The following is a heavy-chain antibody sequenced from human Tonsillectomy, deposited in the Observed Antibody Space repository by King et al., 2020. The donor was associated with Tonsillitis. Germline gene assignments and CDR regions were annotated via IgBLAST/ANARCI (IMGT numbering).Heavy chain of an antibody. Sequence: VQLVESGGGLVKPGGSLRLSCAASGFTFSAYSMNWVRQAPGKGLEWVSSISRSSSYIYYADSVKGRFTISRDNAKNSLYLQMNSLRAEDTAVDYCATGSSSAAGNWFDPWGQGTLVTVSS. CDR2: ISRSSSYI. J-gene: IGHJ5*02. D-gene: IGHD6-6*01. V-gene: IGHV3-21*01. CDR3: ATGSSSAAGNWFDP. CDR1: GFTFSAYS.